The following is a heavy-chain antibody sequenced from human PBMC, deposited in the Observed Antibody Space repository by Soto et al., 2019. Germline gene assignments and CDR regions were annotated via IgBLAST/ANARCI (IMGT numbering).Heavy chain of an antibody. V-gene: IGHV1-2*04. J-gene: IGHJ6*03. Sequence: ASVKVSCKASGYTFTGYYMHWVRQAPGQGLGWMGWINPNSGGTNYAQEFQGWVTMTRDTSISPAYMELSRLRSDDTGVYYCARGHTIFGVVIIPPLYYYMDVWGKGTTVTVSS. CDR3: ARGHTIFGVVIIPPLYYYMDV. CDR1: GYTFTGYY. CDR2: INPNSGGT. D-gene: IGHD3-3*01.